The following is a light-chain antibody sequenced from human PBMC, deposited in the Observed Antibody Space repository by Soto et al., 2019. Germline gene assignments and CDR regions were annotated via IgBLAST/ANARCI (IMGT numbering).Light chain of an antibody. Sequence: QSVLTQPASVSGSPGQSITISCTGTSSDVGGYNYVSWYQQHPGKAPKLMIYEVSNRPSGVSNRFSGSKSWNTASLTISGLQAEDEADYYCSSYTSSSTLVFGTGTKVTVL. J-gene: IGLJ1*01. CDR1: SSDVGGYNY. CDR2: EVS. V-gene: IGLV2-14*01. CDR3: SSYTSSSTLV.